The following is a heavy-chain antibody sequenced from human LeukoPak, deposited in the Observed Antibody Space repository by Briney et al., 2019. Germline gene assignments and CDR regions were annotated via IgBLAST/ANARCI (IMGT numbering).Heavy chain of an antibody. Sequence: GGSLRLSCAASGFTFSSYSMNWVRQAPGKGLEWVSSISSSSSYIYYADSVKGRFTISRDNAKNSLYLQLNSLRAEDTAVYYCARDLEVGNSLSALDYWGQGTLVTVSS. J-gene: IGHJ4*02. CDR1: GFTFSSYS. V-gene: IGHV3-21*01. CDR2: ISSSSSYI. D-gene: IGHD1/OR15-1a*01. CDR3: ARDLEVGNSLSALDY.